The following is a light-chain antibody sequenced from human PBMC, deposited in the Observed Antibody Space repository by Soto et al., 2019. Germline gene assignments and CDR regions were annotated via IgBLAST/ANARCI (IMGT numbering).Light chain of an antibody. J-gene: IGLJ2*01. Sequence: QSALTQPASVSGSPGESITISCSGTSSDVGRYNYVSWYQQHPGKGPKLLIYEVSNRPSGVSNRFSGSKSGNTASLTISGLQAEDEADYYCSPYTRNSTVAFGGGTKLTVL. CDR1: SSDVGRYNY. CDR3: SPYTRNSTVA. CDR2: EVS. V-gene: IGLV2-14*01.